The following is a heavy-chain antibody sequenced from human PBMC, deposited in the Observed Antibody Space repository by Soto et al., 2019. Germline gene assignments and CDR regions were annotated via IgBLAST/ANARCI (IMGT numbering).Heavy chain of an antibody. D-gene: IGHD3-16*01. CDR1: GYTFTSYG. V-gene: IGHV1-18*01. Sequence: ASVKVSCKASGYTFTSYGISWVRQAPGQGLEWMGWISTYNGNTNYAQKPQGRVTMTTDTSTSTAYMELRSLRSDDTAVYYCARDLMITFGGCFDYWGQGTLVTVSS. J-gene: IGHJ4*02. CDR2: ISTYNGNT. CDR3: ARDLMITFGGCFDY.